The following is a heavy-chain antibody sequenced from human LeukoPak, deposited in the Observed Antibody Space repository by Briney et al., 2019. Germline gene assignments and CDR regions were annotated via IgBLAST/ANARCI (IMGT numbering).Heavy chain of an antibody. V-gene: IGHV4-34*01. Sequence: SETLSLTCAVYGGSFSGYYWSWIRQPPGKGLEWTGEINHSGSTNYNPSLKSRVTISVDTSKNQFSLKLSSVTAADTAVYYCARGPVVPAVTTVDYWGQGTLVTVSS. J-gene: IGHJ4*02. D-gene: IGHD2-2*01. CDR2: INHSGST. CDR1: GGSFSGYY. CDR3: ARGPVVPAVTTVDY.